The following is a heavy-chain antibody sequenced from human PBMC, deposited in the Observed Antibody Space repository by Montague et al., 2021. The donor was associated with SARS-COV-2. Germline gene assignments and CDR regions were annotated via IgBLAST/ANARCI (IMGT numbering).Heavy chain of an antibody. CDR2: IDWDDDK. V-gene: IGHV2-70*11. J-gene: IGHJ3*02. CDR3: ARMRIAAAGSPFDI. CDR1: GFSLSISGMC. D-gene: IGHD6-13*01. Sequence: PALVKPTQTLTLTCTFSGFSLSISGMCVSWIRQPPGKALEWLARIDWDDDKYYSTSLKTRLTISKDTSKNQVVLTMTNMDPVDTATYYCARMRIAAAGSPFDIWGQGTMVTVSS.